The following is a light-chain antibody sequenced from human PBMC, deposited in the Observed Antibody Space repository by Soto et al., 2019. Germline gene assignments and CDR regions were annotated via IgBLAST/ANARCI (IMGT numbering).Light chain of an antibody. J-gene: IGLJ1*01. CDR2: DVT. CDR1: SNDFGGYNY. CDR3: SSYSRTSTRRL. V-gene: IGLV2-14*03. Sequence: QSVLTQPASVSGSPGQSITIPCTGTSNDFGGYNYVSWYQQFPGKAPKLIIYDVTNRPSGVSFRFSGSKSGNTASLTISGLQAEDEAGYHCSSYSRTSTRRLCGAGTKVTVL.